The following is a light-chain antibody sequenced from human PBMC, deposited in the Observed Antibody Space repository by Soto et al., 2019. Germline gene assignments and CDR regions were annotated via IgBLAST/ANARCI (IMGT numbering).Light chain of an antibody. J-gene: IGKJ1*01. CDR1: QSVGSY. CDR2: DAS. Sequence: DIVLTQSPATLSFSPGERATLSCRASQSVGSYLAWYQQKLGQAPRLLIYDASNRHTGLPSRFSGSGSGTDFTLTISSLEPDDFAVYYCQQRSNGPRTFGQGTKVEIK. CDR3: QQRSNGPRT. V-gene: IGKV3-11*01.